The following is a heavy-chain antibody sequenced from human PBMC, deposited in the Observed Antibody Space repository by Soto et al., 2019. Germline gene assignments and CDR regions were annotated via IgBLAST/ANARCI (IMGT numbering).Heavy chain of an antibody. CDR1: GSPFCYTSCN. CDR3: ARDTSSTSLRAEYFQF. Sequence: PSVTLPRTCYFSGSPFCYTSCNRGLFHHSPGQGPERFGSVHHSVTTYYNPSLKGRVTISMDTSKNQFSLRLTSVTAADTAVYYCARDTSSTSLRAEYFQFWGQGTQVTVSS. V-gene: IGHV4-39*02. CDR2: VHHSVTT. D-gene: IGHD6-13*01. J-gene: IGHJ1*01.